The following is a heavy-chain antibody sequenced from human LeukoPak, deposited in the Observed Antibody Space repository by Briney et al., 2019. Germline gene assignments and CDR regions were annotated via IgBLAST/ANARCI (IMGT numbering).Heavy chain of an antibody. V-gene: IGHV6-1*01. D-gene: IGHD6-19*01. J-gene: IGHJ4*02. CDR3: ARDLATTGWYTFDY. CDR2: TYYRSKWYS. CDR1: GDSVSRINGA. Sequence: SQTLSLTCAISGDSVSRINGAWNWVRQSPSRGLEWLGRTYYRSKWYSDYAVSIQGRITINPDTSKNQFTLHLFSVTPDDTAVYYCARDLATTGWYTFDYWGQGTRVTVSS.